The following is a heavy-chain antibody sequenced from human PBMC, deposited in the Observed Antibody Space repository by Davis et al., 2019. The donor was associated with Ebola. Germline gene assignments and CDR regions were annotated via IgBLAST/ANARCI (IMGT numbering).Heavy chain of an antibody. D-gene: IGHD7-27*01. V-gene: IGHV1-58*01. CDR3: AAITGEGYYFDY. CDR2: IVVGSGNT. Sequence: SVKVSCKASGFTFTSSAVQWVRQARGQRLEWIGWIVVGSGNTNYAQKFQERVTITRDMSTSTAYMELSSLRSEDTAVYYCAAITGEGYYFDYWGQGTLVTVSS. J-gene: IGHJ4*02. CDR1: GFTFTSSA.